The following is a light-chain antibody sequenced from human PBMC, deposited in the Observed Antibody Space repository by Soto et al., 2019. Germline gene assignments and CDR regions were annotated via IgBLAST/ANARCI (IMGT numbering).Light chain of an antibody. Sequence: IQMTQSPSSLSASIGDRVTITCQASQDICDYLNWYRQKPGKAPKLLIYAASNLEPGVPSRFRGSGSGTEGGLSIDSLRPEDIATYDCQQYDILPQSTVGPGTKVHIK. V-gene: IGKV1-33*01. J-gene: IGKJ3*01. CDR2: AAS. CDR1: QDICDY. CDR3: QQYDILPQST.